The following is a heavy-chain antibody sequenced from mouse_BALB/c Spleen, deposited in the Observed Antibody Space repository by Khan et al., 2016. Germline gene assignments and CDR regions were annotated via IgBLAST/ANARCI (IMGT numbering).Heavy chain of an antibody. J-gene: IGHJ3*01. CDR2: INPDSGTI. V-gene: IGHV4-1*02. D-gene: IGHD1-1*01. CDR1: GFDFSRYW. CDR3: ARAGYYGYLVN. Sequence: EVQLQESGGGLVQPGGSLKVSCVASGFDFSRYWMSWVRQAPGKGLEWIGEINPDSGTINYTPSLKVKFIISRDNAKKTLYLQMSKVRSEDTALYYCARAGYYGYLVNWGQGTLVTVSA.